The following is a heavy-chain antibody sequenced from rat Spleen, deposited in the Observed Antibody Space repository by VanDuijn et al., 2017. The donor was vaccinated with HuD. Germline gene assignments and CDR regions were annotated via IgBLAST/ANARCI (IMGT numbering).Heavy chain of an antibody. V-gene: IGHV5-31*01. CDR1: GFTFNNYW. CDR3: ARHGHTMGAY. J-gene: IGHJ2*01. D-gene: IGHD1-7*01. CDR2: ISYGDSSGHSST. Sequence: EVQLVESGGGLVQPGRSLKLSCVASGFTFNNYWMTWIRQAPGKGLEWVASISYGDSSGHSSTYYRDSVKGRFTISRDNAKSTLYLQMNSLRSEDTATYYCARHGHTMGAYWGQGVMVTVSS.